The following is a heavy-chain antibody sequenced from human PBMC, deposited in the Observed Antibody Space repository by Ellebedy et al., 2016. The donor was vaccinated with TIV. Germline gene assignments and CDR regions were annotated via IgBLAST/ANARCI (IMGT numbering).Heavy chain of an antibody. D-gene: IGHD3/OR15-3a*01. Sequence: SETLSLTCTVSGGSISSSTYYWGWIRQPPGKGLEWIGTIYNSGSTYYNPSLKSRVTISVDTSKNQFSLTLSSVTAADTAVYYCARNLVIFTFEKWYFDLWGRGTLVTVPS. CDR2: IYNSGST. CDR3: ARNLVIFTFEKWYFDL. CDR1: GGSISSSTYY. V-gene: IGHV4-39*01. J-gene: IGHJ2*01.